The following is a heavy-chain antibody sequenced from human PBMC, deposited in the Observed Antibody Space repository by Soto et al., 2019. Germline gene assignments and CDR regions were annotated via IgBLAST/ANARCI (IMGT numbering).Heavy chain of an antibody. D-gene: IGHD1-7*01. CDR2: IGGGGIGS. CDR3: AKDPRLELRGVDS. V-gene: IGHV3-23*01. CDR1: GYNFGSYA. Sequence: GGSLRLSCVASGYNFGSYAMMWVRQAPEKGLEWISTIGGGGIGSYYADSVKGRFTISRDNSKNTLYLQMNSLRAEDTGVYYCAKDPRLELRGVDSWGQGTQVTVSS. J-gene: IGHJ4*02.